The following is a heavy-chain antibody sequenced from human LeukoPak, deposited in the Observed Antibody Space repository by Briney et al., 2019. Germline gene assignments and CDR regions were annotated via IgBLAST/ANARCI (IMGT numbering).Heavy chain of an antibody. V-gene: IGHV1-46*01. Sequence: ASVRVSCKASGYTFTFYFMSWVRQAPGQGLEWIGIINPSSGDTTYTQRFKDRFTITRDMSTTTVSLDLSSLTPGDTAVYYWARGGGRGYASVPGYWGQGTLVTVSS. CDR2: INPSSGDT. CDR3: ARGGGRGYASVPGY. J-gene: IGHJ4*02. CDR1: GYTFTFYF. D-gene: IGHD3-10*01.